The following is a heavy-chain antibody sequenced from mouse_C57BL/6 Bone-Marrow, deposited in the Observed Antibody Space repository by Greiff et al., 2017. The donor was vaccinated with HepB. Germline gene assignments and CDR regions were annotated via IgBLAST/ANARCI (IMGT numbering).Heavy chain of an antibody. V-gene: IGHV5-16*01. CDR2: INYDGSST. CDR3: ARGWDVDY. CDR1: GFTFSDYY. D-gene: IGHD4-1*01. Sequence: VQLKESEGGLVQPGSSMKLSCTASGFTFSDYYMAWVRQVPEKGLEWVANINYDGSSTYYLDSLKSRFIISRDNAKNILYLQMSSLKSEDTATYYCARGWDVDYWGQGTTLTVSS. J-gene: IGHJ2*01.